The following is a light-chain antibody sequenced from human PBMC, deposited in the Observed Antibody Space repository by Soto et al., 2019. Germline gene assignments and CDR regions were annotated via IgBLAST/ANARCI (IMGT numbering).Light chain of an antibody. J-gene: IGKJ1*01. V-gene: IGKV3-20*01. CDR2: GAS. Sequence: EIVMTQSPATLSVSPGEGATLSCRASQGVSRILAWYQQKPGQAPRLLIYGASSRPTGIPDRFSGSGSGTDFTLTIRRLEPEDFAVYYCQQYGSSYPWTFGQGTKVDIK. CDR3: QQYGSSYPWT. CDR1: QGVSRI.